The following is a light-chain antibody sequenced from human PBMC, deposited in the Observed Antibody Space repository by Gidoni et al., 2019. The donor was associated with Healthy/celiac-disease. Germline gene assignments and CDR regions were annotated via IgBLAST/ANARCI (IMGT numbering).Light chain of an antibody. J-gene: IGLJ2*01. CDR2: DDS. V-gene: IGLV3-21*02. CDR1: NIGTKG. CDR3: QVWDSSSEHVV. Sequence: SYLLTQPPSLSVAPGQTARITCGGDNIGTKGVHWYHQKPGQAPVLVVYDDSDRPSGIPERFSGSNSGNTATLTISRVEVGDEADYYCQVWDSSSEHVVFGGGTKLTVL.